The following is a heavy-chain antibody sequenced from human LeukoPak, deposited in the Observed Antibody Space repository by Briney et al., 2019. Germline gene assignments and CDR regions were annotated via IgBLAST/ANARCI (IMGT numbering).Heavy chain of an antibody. Sequence: GGSLRLSCAASGFTFHDYAMHWVRQAPGKGLEWVPGLSWNGGNIGYAEPVRGRFTISRDNAGNSLYLQMNSLRPEDTALYYCAKALGSTVTTRTYFDYWGQGTLVTVSS. CDR3: AKALGSTVTTRTYFDY. D-gene: IGHD4-17*01. CDR2: LSWNGGNI. V-gene: IGHV3-9*01. J-gene: IGHJ4*02. CDR1: GFTFHDYA.